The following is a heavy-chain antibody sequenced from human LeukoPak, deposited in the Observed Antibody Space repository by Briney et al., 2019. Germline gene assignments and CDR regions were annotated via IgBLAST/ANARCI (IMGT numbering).Heavy chain of an antibody. V-gene: IGHV3-23*01. Sequence: GGSLRLSCAASGFTFSNYAMSWVRQALGKGPEWVSGISASGDTTNYADSVKGRVTNSRDNSRNTLYLQLSSLRAEDTAVYYCAKAGGFHFAFDIWGQGTMVTVSS. D-gene: IGHD1-14*01. CDR3: AKAGGFHFAFDI. J-gene: IGHJ3*02. CDR2: ISASGDTT. CDR1: GFTFSNYA.